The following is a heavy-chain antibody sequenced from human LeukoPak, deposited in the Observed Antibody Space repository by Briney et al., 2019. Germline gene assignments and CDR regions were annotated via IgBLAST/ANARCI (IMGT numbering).Heavy chain of an antibody. V-gene: IGHV3-23*01. J-gene: IGHJ4*02. D-gene: IGHD2-15*01. CDR3: AKGRGYCTGGSCYSDY. CDR2: ISGSDGST. Sequence: GGSLGLSCTASGFTLSNNAMSWVRQAQGKGLKWSSTISGSDGSTYYADSVKGRFTISRDNSKNTLYLQMNGLRVEDTAIYYCAKGRGYCTGGSCYSDYWGQGTLVTVSS. CDR1: GFTLSNNA.